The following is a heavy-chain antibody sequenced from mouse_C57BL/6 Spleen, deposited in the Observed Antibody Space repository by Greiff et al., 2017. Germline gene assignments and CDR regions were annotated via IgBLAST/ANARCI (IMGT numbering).Heavy chain of an antibody. Sequence: VQLQQPGAELVRPGSSVKLSCKASGYTFTSYWMHWVKQRPIQGLEWIGNIDPSDSETHYNQKFKDKATLTVDKSSSTAYLQLSSLTSEDSAVYYCARDRVGGDDWGQGTTLTVSS. CDR1: GYTFTSYW. J-gene: IGHJ2*01. CDR3: ARDRVGGDD. CDR2: IDPSDSET. V-gene: IGHV1-52*01. D-gene: IGHD1-1*01.